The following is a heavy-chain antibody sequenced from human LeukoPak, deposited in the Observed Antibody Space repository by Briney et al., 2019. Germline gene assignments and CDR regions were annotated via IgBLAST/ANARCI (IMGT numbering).Heavy chain of an antibody. CDR1: GFTFSSYA. D-gene: IGHD3-22*01. Sequence: GGSLRLSCAASGFTFSSYAMSWVRQAPGKGLEWVTAISGSGGSTYYADSVKGRFTISRDNSKNTLYLQMNSLRAEDTAVYYCAKASVGGLGYYDSSGYYYAFYYFDYWGQGTLVTVSS. V-gene: IGHV3-23*01. CDR3: AKASVGGLGYYDSSGYYYAFYYFDY. J-gene: IGHJ4*02. CDR2: ISGSGGST.